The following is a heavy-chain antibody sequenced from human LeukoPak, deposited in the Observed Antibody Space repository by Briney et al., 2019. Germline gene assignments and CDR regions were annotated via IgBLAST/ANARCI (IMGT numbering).Heavy chain of an antibody. J-gene: IGHJ4*02. V-gene: IGHV1-18*01. D-gene: IGHD2-2*01. CDR2: ISAYNGNT. CDR1: GYTFTSYG. CDR3: ARGSMVRDIVVVPAAL. Sequence: ASVKVSCKASGYTFTSYGISWVRQAPGQGLEWMGWISAYNGNTNYAQKLQGRVTMTTDTSTSTAYMELRSLRSDDTAVCYCARGSMVRDIVVVPAALWGQGTLVTVSS.